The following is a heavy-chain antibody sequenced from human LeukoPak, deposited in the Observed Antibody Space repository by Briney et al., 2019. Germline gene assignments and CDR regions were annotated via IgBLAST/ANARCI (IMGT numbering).Heavy chain of an antibody. D-gene: IGHD6-13*01. V-gene: IGHV4-59*02. CDR3: ARVPKMAADGTFGVTTFDD. Sequence: SETLSLTCIVSGGSVSGNDWGWIRQPQGKGLEWIGTIYYSETTNYNPSLKSRVTVSVDTSKNQFSLRLSSVTAADTAVYFCARVPKMAADGTFGVTTFDDWGQGILVTVSS. J-gene: IGHJ4*02. CDR1: GGSVSGND. CDR2: IYYSETT.